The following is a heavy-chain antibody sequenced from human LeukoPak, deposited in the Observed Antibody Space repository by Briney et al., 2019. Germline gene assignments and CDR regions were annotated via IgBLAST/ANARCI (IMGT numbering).Heavy chain of an antibody. CDR1: GGSISSYY. CDR3: ARGDCSGGSCYSNDY. D-gene: IGHD2-15*01. J-gene: IGHJ4*02. Sequence: SEILSLTCTVSGGSISSYYWSWIRQPPGKGLEWIGYIYTSGSTNYNPSLKSRVTISVDTSKNQFSLRLSSVTAADTAVYYCARGDCSGGSCYSNDYWGQGTLVIVSS. CDR2: IYTSGST. V-gene: IGHV4-4*09.